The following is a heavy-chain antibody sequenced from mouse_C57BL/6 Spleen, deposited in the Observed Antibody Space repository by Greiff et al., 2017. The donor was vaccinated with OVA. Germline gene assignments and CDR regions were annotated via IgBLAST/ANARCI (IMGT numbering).Heavy chain of an antibody. Sequence: QVQLKESGPGLVAPSQSLSITCTVSGFSLTSYGVHWVRQPPGKGLEWLVVIWSDGSTTYNSALKSRLSISKDNSKSQVFLKMNSLQTDDTAMYYCARELYDYDERENDYYAMDYWGQGTSVTVSS. V-gene: IGHV2-6*03. D-gene: IGHD2-4*01. CDR3: ARELYDYDERENDYYAMDY. CDR2: IWSDGST. CDR1: GFSLTSYG. J-gene: IGHJ4*01.